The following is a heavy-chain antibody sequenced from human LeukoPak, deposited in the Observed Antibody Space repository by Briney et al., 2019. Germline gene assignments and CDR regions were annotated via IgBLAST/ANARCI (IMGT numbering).Heavy chain of an antibody. CDR1: GFTFSSYG. V-gene: IGHV3-30*02. CDR3: ANQRPSDTWEEY. D-gene: IGHD1-26*01. J-gene: IGHJ4*02. CDR2: IRYDGSNK. Sequence: QPGGSLRLSCAASGFTFSSYGMHWVRQAPGKGLEWVAFIRYDGSNKYYADSVKGRFTISRDNSKNTLYLQMNSLRAEDTAVYYCANQRPSDTWEEYWGQGTLVTVSS.